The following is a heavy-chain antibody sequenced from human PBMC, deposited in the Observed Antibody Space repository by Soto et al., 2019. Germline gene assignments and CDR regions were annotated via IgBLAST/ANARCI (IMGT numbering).Heavy chain of an antibody. CDR3: ARASYGCNA. J-gene: IGHJ5*02. V-gene: IGHV4-59*01. CDR1: GGSISSYD. CDR2: IYYSGST. D-gene: IGHD4-17*01. Sequence: SETLSLTCTVSGGSISSYDRSWIRQPPGTGLEWIGYIYYSGSTNYNPSLKSRVTISVDTSKNQFSLKLSSVTAADTAVYYCARASYGCNAWGQGAVVIVAS.